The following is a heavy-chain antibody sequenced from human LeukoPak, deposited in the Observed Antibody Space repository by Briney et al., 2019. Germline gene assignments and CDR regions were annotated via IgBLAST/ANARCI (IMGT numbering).Heavy chain of an antibody. CDR2: ISPYDGDT. J-gene: IGHJ4*02. CDR3: ARPLSGYDYTDFDY. CDR1: GYTFGIYG. V-gene: IGHV1-18*01. D-gene: IGHD5-12*01. Sequence: ASVKVSCKASGYTFGIYGISWVRQAPGQGLEWMAWISPYDGDTNYAQKFEGRVTMTTETSTNTAYMELRSLRSDDTAIYYCARPLSGYDYTDFDYWGQGTLVTVSS.